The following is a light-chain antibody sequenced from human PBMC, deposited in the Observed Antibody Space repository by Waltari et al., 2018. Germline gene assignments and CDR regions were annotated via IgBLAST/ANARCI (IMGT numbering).Light chain of an antibody. V-gene: IGLV2-14*03. Sequence: HSALTQPASVSGSPGQSITISCTGTSSDIGAYNYASWYQQHPGKAPKLIIFDVNNRPSGVSRRFSGSKSGNTASLTISGLQAEDEADFYCCSFTSTSSWVFGGGTKLTVI. J-gene: IGLJ3*02. CDR1: SSDIGAYNY. CDR2: DVN. CDR3: CSFTSTSSWV.